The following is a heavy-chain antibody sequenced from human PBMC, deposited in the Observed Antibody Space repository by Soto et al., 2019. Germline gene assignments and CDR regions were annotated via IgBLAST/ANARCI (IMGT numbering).Heavy chain of an antibody. D-gene: IGHD3-22*01. CDR2: IIPIFGTA. CDR1: GGTFSSYA. CDR3: ARVPYYYDSSGYYRYFDC. V-gene: IGHV1-69*01. J-gene: IGHJ4*02. Sequence: QVQLVQSGAEVKKPGSSVKVSCKASGGTFSSYAISWVRQAPGQGLEWMGGIIPIFGTANYAQKFQGRVTITADESTSTAYMELSSLRAEDTSVYYCARVPYYYDSSGYYRYFDCWGQGTLVTVSS.